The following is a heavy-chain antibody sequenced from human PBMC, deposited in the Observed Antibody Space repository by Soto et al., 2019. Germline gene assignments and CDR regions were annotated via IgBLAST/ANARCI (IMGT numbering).Heavy chain of an antibody. Sequence: SETRPLTCTVAGGSISSSSYYWGWIRQPPGKGLERIGSIYYSGSTYYNPSLKSRVTISVDTSKNQFSLKLSSVTAADTAVYYCARSMTTVVTLDYWGQGTLVTVS. V-gene: IGHV4-39*01. CDR3: ARSMTTVVTLDY. D-gene: IGHD4-17*01. CDR1: GGSISSSSYY. J-gene: IGHJ4*02. CDR2: IYYSGST.